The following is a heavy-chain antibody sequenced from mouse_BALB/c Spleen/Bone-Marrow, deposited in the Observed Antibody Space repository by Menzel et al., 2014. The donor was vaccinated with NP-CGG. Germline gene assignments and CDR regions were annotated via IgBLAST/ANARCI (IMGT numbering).Heavy chain of an antibody. D-gene: IGHD1-2*01. CDR1: GFDFSRYW. CDR3: TRLTYYGLNDY. Sequence: EVKVVESGGGLVQPGGSLKLSCTVSGFDFSRYWMSWVRQAPGKGLQWIGEINPESSTINYTPSLKDKFIISRDNAKNTLDLQMSKVRSEDTALYYCTRLTYYGLNDYWGQGTTLTVSS. V-gene: IGHV4-1*02. CDR2: INPESSTI. J-gene: IGHJ2*01.